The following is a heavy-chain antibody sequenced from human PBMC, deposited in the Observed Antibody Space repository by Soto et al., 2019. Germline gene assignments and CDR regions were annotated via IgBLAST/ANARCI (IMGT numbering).Heavy chain of an antibody. D-gene: IGHD6-19*01. CDR1: GGSSSGFY. J-gene: IGHJ4*02. CDR2: ISHGGGT. CDR3: ASYSGWFYLTYFDY. V-gene: IGHV4-34*01. Sequence: QVQLQQWGAGLLKPSETLSLTCAVYGGSSSGFYWSWIRQPPGKGLEWIGEISHGGGTTYNPSLKSRVTISVDTSKKQFSLRLRSVTAADTAVYYCASYSGWFYLTYFDYWGQGTLVTVSS.